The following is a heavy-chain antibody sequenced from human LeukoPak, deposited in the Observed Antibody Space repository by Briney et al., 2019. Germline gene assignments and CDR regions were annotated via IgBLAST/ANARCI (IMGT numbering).Heavy chain of an antibody. CDR3: ARGRDGYNNQGFDY. D-gene: IGHD5-24*01. Sequence: PGGSLRLSCAASGXTFSSYSMNWVRQAPGKGLESVSSISSSSSYIYYADSVKGRFTISRDNAKNSLYLQMNSLRAEDTAVYYCARGRDGYNNQGFDYWGQGTLVTVSS. CDR2: ISSSSSYI. J-gene: IGHJ4*02. V-gene: IGHV3-21*01. CDR1: GXTFSSYS.